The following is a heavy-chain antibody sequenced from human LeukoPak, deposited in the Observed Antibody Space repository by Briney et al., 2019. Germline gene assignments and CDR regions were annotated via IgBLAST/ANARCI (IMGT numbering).Heavy chain of an antibody. CDR2: MNPNSGNT. D-gene: IGHD3-10*01. Sequence: ASVKVSCKASGYTFTSYDINWVRQATGQGLEWMGWMNPNSGNTGYAQKFQGRVTMTRNTSISTAYMELSSLRSEDTAVYYCARDGRPVITMVRGVIDYWGQGTLVTVSS. J-gene: IGHJ4*02. CDR1: GYTFTSYD. V-gene: IGHV1-8*01. CDR3: ARDGRPVITMVRGVIDY.